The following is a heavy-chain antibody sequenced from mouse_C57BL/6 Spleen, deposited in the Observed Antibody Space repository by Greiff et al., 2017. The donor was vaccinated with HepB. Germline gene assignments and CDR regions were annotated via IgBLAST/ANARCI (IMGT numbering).Heavy chain of an antibody. CDR3: ARAFITTVVARYAMDY. Sequence: EVQLQQSGPELVKPGASVKMSCKASGYTFTDYNMHWVKQSHGKSLEWIGYINPNNGGTSYNQKFKGKATLTVNKSSSTAYMELRSLTSEDSAVYYCARAFITTVVARYAMDYWGQGTSVTVSS. CDR1: GYTFTDYN. D-gene: IGHD1-1*01. CDR2: INPNNGGT. V-gene: IGHV1-22*01. J-gene: IGHJ4*01.